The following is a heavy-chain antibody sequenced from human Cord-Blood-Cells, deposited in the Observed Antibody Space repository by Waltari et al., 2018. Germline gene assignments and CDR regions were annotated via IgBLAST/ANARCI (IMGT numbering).Heavy chain of an antibody. D-gene: IGHD5-12*01. CDR3: AKRDRVATINY. V-gene: IGHV3-30*18. CDR1: GSPFSSPC. Sequence: QVQLVESGGGVVQPGRSMRLSCPASGSPFSSPCMHWVRQAPGKGLEWVAVISYDGSNKYYADSVKGRFTISRDNSKNTLYLQMNSLRAEDTAVYYCAKRDRVATINYWGQGTLVTVSS. CDR2: ISYDGSNK. J-gene: IGHJ4*02.